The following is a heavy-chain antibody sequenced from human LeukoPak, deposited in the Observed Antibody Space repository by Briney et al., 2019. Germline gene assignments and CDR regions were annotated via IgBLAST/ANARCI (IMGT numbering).Heavy chain of an antibody. CDR3: ARVGREYSSSSPPDY. CDR1: GFTFSTYW. Sequence: GGSLRLSCVVSGFTFSTYWMHWVREGPGKGLVWVSRIDSGGSSTLYADSVRGRFTISRDNAKNTLYLQMNSLRVEDTAMYYCARVGREYSSSSPPDYWGQGTVVTVSS. V-gene: IGHV3-74*01. D-gene: IGHD6-6*01. J-gene: IGHJ4*02. CDR2: IDSGGSST.